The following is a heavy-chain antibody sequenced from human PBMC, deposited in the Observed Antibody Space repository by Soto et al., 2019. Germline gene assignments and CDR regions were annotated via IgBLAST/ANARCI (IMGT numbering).Heavy chain of an antibody. J-gene: IGHJ4*02. CDR1: GYSFAGYW. Sequence: HGESLKISCKGSGYSFAGYWITWVRQKPGKGLEWMGRIDPSDSQTYYSPSFRGHVTISATKSITTVFLQWSSLRASDTAMYYCARQIYDSDTGPNFQSSFDSWGQGTPVTVS. CDR2: IDPSDSQT. D-gene: IGHD3-22*01. V-gene: IGHV5-10-1*01. CDR3: ARQIYDSDTGPNFQSSFDS.